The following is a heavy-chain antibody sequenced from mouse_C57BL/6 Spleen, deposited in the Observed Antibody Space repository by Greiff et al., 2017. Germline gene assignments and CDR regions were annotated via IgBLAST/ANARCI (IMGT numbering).Heavy chain of an antibody. V-gene: IGHV1-22*01. CDR1: GYTFTDYN. J-gene: IGHJ3*01. D-gene: IGHD2-3*01. CDR2: INPNNGGT. CDR3: ARDGPGGFAY. Sequence: EVKLLESGPELVKPGASVKMSCKASGYTFTDYNMHWVKQSHGKSLEWIGYINPNNGGTSYNQKFKGKATLTVNKSSSTAYMELRSLTSEDSAVXYCARDGPGGFAYWGQGTLVTVSA.